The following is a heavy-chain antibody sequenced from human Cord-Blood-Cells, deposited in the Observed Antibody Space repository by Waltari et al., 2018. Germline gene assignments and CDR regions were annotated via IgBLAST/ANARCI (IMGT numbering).Heavy chain of an antibody. V-gene: IGHV4-59*08. D-gene: IGHD3-22*01. CDR2: IYYSGST. CDR1: GGSISSYY. Sequence: QVQLQESGPGLVKPSETLSLTCTVSGGSISSYYWSWIRQPPGKGLGWIGYIYYSGSTNYNPSPKIRVTISVDTSKNQFSLKLSSVTAADTAVYYCASSDYYDSSGYLTPGEDAFDIWGQGTMVTVSS. CDR3: ASSDYYDSSGYLTPGEDAFDI. J-gene: IGHJ3*02.